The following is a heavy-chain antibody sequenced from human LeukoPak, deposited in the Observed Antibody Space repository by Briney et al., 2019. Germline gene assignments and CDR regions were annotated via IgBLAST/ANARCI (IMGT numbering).Heavy chain of an antibody. CDR1: GYTFTSYG. CDR3: ATVLRYFDWLSA. CDR2: ISAYNGNT. J-gene: IGHJ5*02. Sequence: ASVKVSCKASGYTFTSYGICWVRQAPGQVLGWMGWISAYNGNTNYAQKLQGRVTMTTDTSTSTAYMELRSLRSDDMAVYYCATVLRYFDWLSAWGQGNLVTVSS. V-gene: IGHV1-18*03. D-gene: IGHD3-9*01.